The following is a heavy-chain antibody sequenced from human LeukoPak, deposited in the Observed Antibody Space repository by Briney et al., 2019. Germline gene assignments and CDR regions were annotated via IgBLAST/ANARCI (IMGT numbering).Heavy chain of an antibody. D-gene: IGHD6-19*01. Sequence: PSETLSLTCTVSGGSISGDYWSWIRQPAGTGLEWIGRIYTSGSTIYNPSLKSRVTMSVDTSKNQFSLRLNSVTAADTAVYYCARGKWLAPFDYWGQGTLVTVSS. V-gene: IGHV4-4*07. CDR1: GGSISGDY. CDR3: ARGKWLAPFDY. J-gene: IGHJ4*02. CDR2: IYTSGST.